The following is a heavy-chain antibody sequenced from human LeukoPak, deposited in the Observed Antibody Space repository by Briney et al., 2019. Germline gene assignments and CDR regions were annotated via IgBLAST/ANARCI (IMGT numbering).Heavy chain of an antibody. J-gene: IGHJ4*02. D-gene: IGHD3-10*01. V-gene: IGHV2-5*01. Sequence: SGPTLVKPTQTLTLTCSFFGFSRSATGVGVAWIRQPPGKALEWLSLIYWNDDKRYSPPLKSRLTITKDTSKNQVVLTMTNMDPVDTDTYYCAHMTLYYSTALGTSDFWGQGILVTVSS. CDR3: AHMTLYYSTALGTSDF. CDR1: GFSRSATGVG. CDR2: IYWNDDK.